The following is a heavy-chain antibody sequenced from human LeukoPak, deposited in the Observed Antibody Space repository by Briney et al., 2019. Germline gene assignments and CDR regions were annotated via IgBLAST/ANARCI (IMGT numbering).Heavy chain of an antibody. CDR1: GGSFSGYY. D-gene: IGHD3-22*01. V-gene: IGHV4-34*01. CDR2: INHSGST. CDR3: ARVPRKAYYYDSSGTPVGFDY. Sequence: SETLSLTCAVYGGSFSGYYWSWIRQPPGKGLEWIGEINHSGSTNYNPSLKSRVTISVDTSKNQFSLKLSSVTAADTAMYYCARVPRKAYYYDSSGTPVGFDYWGQGTLVTVSS. J-gene: IGHJ4*02.